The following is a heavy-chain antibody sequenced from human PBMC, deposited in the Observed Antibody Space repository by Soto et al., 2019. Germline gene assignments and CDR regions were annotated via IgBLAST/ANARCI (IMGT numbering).Heavy chain of an antibody. D-gene: IGHD3-3*01. V-gene: IGHV3-53*01. CDR1: GFVVRDYY. CDR3: AREPLWSGPLPLDAFDI. J-gene: IGHJ3*02. CDR2: FLIGGDT. Sequence: TGGSLRLSCAASGFVVRDYYMSWVRQAPGKWLEWVAVFLIGGDTHYGESVKGRFTISRDNSKNTLYLQMNSLRAEDTAVYYCAREPLWSGPLPLDAFDIWGQGXMVTVSS.